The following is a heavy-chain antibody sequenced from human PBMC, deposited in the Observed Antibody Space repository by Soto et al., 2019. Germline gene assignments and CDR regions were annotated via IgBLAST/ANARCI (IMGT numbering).Heavy chain of an antibody. CDR3: ARDSGYSYGPLDY. CDR1: GFTFSSYS. V-gene: IGHV3-48*01. Sequence: PGGSLRLSCAASGFTFSSYSMNWVRQAPGKGLEWVSYISSSSSTIYYADSVKGRFTISRDNAKNSLYLQMNSLRAEDTAVYYCARDSGYSYGPLDYWGRGTLVTAPQ. D-gene: IGHD5-18*01. J-gene: IGHJ4*02. CDR2: ISSSSSTI.